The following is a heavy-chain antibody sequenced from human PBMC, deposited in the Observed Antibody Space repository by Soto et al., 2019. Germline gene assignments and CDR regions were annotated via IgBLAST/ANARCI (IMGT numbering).Heavy chain of an antibody. CDR1: GFTFSSYA. J-gene: IGHJ3*02. CDR2: ISYDGSNK. D-gene: IGHD5-18*01. CDR3: AREEDTAMARTGDFDI. Sequence: GGSLRLSCAASGFTFSSYAMQWVRQAPGKGLEWVAVISYDGSNKYYADSVKGRFTISRDNSENTLYLQMNSLRAEDTAVDYCAREEDTAMARTGDFDIWGHVTMVTV. V-gene: IGHV3-30*04.